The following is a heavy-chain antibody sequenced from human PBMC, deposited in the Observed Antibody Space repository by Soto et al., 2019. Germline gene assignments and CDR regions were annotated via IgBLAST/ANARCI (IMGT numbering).Heavy chain of an antibody. V-gene: IGHV3-30*18. CDR1: GFTFSSYG. J-gene: IGHJ6*02. CDR2: ISYDGSNK. CDR3: AKDGEDIVLVPAAMPLDYYYGMDV. Sequence: PGGSLRLSCAASGFTFSSYGMHWVRQAPGKGLEWVAVISYDGSNKYYADSVKGRFTISRDNSKNTLYLQMNSLRAEDTAVYYCAKDGEDIVLVPAAMPLDYYYGMDVWGQGTTVTVSS. D-gene: IGHD2-2*01.